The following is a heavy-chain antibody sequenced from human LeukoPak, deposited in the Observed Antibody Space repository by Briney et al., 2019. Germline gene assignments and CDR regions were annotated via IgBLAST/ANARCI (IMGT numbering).Heavy chain of an antibody. CDR1: GFNFSDYS. CDR3: ARDHRYAFDN. CDR2: IGISLGNT. V-gene: IGHV3-48*01. Sequence: GGSLRLSCAASGFNFSDYSMNWVRQAPGQGLEWISYIGISLGNTKYADSVKGRFTISRDKARNSLYLQMNSLRVEDTAVYYCARDHRYAFDNWGHGTLVTVSS. J-gene: IGHJ4*01. D-gene: IGHD5-12*01.